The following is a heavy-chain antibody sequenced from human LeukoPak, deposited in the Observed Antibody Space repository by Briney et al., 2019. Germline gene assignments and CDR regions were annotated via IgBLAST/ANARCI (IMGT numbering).Heavy chain of an antibody. V-gene: IGHV3-48*01. D-gene: IGHD2-2*02. CDR1: GFTFSSYS. Sequence: GGPLRLSCAASGFTFSSYSMNWVRQAPGKGLEWVSYISSSSSTIYYADSVKGRFTISRDNAKNSLYLQMNSLRAEDTAVYYCARPHGTIVVVPAAIGYWGQGTLVTVSS. J-gene: IGHJ4*02. CDR2: ISSSSSTI. CDR3: ARPHGTIVVVPAAIGY.